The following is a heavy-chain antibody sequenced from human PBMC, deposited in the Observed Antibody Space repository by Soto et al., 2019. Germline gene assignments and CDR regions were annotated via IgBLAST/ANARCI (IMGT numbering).Heavy chain of an antibody. Sequence: SETLSLTCTVSGGSISSSSYHWGWIRQPPGKGLDWIGSIYYSGNTYYNPSLKSRVTISVDTSKNQFSLKLSSVTAADTATYYCAHRPSGWYLFDYWGQGTLVTVSS. V-gene: IGHV4-39*01. CDR3: AHRPSGWYLFDY. CDR1: GGSISSSSYH. CDR2: IYYSGNT. D-gene: IGHD6-19*01. J-gene: IGHJ4*02.